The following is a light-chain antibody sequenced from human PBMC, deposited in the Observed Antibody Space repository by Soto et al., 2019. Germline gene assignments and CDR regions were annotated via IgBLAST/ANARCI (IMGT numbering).Light chain of an antibody. CDR3: CSYTSSSTPYVV. CDR2: EGS. V-gene: IGLV2-14*02. J-gene: IGLJ2*01. Sequence: QSVLTQPASVSGSPGQSITISCTGTSSDVGSYNLVSWYQQHPGKAPKLMIYEGSKRPSGVSNRFSGSKSGNTASPTISGLQAEDEADYYCCSYTSSSTPYVVFGGGTKLTVL. CDR1: SSDVGSYNL.